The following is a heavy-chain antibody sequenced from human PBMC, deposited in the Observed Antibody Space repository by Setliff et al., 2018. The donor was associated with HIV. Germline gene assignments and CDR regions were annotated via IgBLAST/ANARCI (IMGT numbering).Heavy chain of an antibody. Sequence: SETLSLTCTVSGGSISSHCWSWIRQSPGKALEWIGYIYASGSIIYNPSLKSRVAMSVDTSRNQFSLKLTSVTAADTAVYYCARRPIKGYGPFDSWGPGTLVTVSS. J-gene: IGHJ4*02. CDR3: ARRPIKGYGPFDS. CDR1: GGSISSHC. V-gene: IGHV4-4*08. CDR2: IYASGSI. D-gene: IGHD2-15*01.